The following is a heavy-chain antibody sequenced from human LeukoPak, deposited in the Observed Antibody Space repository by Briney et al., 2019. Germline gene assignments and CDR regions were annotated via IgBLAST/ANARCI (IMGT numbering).Heavy chain of an antibody. V-gene: IGHV1-2*02. CDR1: GYTFTGHL. Sequence: AAVRDSCMATGYTFTGHLMHSVRQAPGQGVEWMGWINPDSGGTRSAQQFQGRFTMTRDTSITTVYMYLSGLASDDTAVYYCAIHNSTFLDSWGQGTLVSACS. CDR2: INPDSGGT. D-gene: IGHD2/OR15-2a*01. J-gene: IGHJ4*02. CDR3: AIHNSTFLDS.